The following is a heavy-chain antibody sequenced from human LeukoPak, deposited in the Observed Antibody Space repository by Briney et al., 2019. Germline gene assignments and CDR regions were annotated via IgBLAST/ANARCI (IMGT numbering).Heavy chain of an antibody. CDR3: AKAYYDPSGYSYYFDH. J-gene: IGHJ4*02. V-gene: IGHV3-21*01. D-gene: IGHD3-22*01. Sequence: GGSLRLSCAASGFPFSAYSMNWVRQAPGKGLEWVSSISGSSSYVYYADSVKGRFTISRDNAKNSLYLHMNSLRAEDTAVYYCAKAYYDPSGYSYYFDHWGQGTLVTVSS. CDR1: GFPFSAYS. CDR2: ISGSSSYV.